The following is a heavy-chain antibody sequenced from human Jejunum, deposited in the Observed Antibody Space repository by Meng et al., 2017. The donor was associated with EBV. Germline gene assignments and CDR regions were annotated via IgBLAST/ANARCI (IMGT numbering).Heavy chain of an antibody. CDR2: ISYDGVNT. V-gene: IGHV3-30-3*01. J-gene: IGHJ4*02. CDR3: AGGTYGSGRD. CDR1: GFTSSTYA. D-gene: IGHD3-10*01. Sequence: QVHLVESGXGVVQPXRSLRLSCAASGFTSSTYAMHWFRQAPGKGLEWVAVISYDGVNTYYADSVKGRFTISRDNSRYTLYLQMSSLRPEDTSVYYCAGGTYGSGRDGGQGTLVTVSS.